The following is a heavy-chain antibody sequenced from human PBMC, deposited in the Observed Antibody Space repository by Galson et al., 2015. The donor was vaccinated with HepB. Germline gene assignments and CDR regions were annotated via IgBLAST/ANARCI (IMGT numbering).Heavy chain of an antibody. CDR2: ISGNGAST. V-gene: IGHV3-23*01. CDR3: AKIPGSYPGPRNNWFDP. D-gene: IGHD1-26*01. J-gene: IGHJ5*02. Sequence: SLRLSCAASGFSFTSYAMNWVRQAPGKGLEWVSGISGNGASTYYAASVKGRFTISRDNSKNTLYMQMNSLRAEDTAVYYCAKIPGSYPGPRNNWFDPWGQGTLVTVSS. CDR1: GFSFTSYA.